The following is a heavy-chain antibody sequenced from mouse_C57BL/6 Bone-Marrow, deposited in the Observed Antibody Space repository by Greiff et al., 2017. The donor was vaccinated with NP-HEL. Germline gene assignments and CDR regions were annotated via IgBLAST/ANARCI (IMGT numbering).Heavy chain of an antibody. CDR2: IYPGDGDT. J-gene: IGHJ1*03. V-gene: IGHV1-80*01. Sequence: LQQSGASVKISCKASGYAFSSYWMNWVKQRPGKGLEWIGQIYPGDGDTNYNGKFKGKATLTADKSSSTAYMQLSSLTSEDSAVYFCARTGKGYWYFDVWGTGTTVTVSS. CDR1: GYAFSSYW. D-gene: IGHD1-1*01. CDR3: ARTGKGYWYFDV.